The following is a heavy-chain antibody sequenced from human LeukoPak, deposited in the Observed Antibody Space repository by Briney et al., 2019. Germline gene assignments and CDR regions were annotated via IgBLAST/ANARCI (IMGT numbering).Heavy chain of an antibody. CDR2: INHRGST. CDR1: GGSFSGYY. D-gene: IGHD3-22*01. CDR3: AKRGYYYDSSGYSPFDI. Sequence: RPSETLSLTCAVYGGSFSGYYWSWIRQPPGKGLEWIGEINHRGSTNYNPSLKSRVTISVDTSKNQFSLKLSSVTAADTAVYYCAKRGYYYDSSGYSPFDIWGQGTMVTVSS. V-gene: IGHV4-34*01. J-gene: IGHJ3*02.